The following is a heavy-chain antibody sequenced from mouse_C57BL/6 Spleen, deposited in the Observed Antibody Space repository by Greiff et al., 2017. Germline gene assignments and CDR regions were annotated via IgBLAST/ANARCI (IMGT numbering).Heavy chain of an antibody. CDR3: SRHRDGYFARDY. J-gene: IGHJ4*01. CDR1: GFSLTSYC. D-gene: IGHD2-3*01. V-gene: IGHV2-6-1*01. Sequence: VKLMESGPGLVAPSQSLSITCIASGFSLTSYCVHWVRQPPGKGLEWLAVIWWDGSTTYNSAAKSGLSISNDDSKSQVFFKMNSLLTDDTAMYYCSRHRDGYFARDYWGQGTSVTVSS. CDR2: IWWDGST.